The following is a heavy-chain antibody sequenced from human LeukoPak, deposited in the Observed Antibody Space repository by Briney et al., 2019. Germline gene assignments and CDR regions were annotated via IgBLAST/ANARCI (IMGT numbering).Heavy chain of an antibody. D-gene: IGHD4-17*01. CDR2: INPNSGGT. CDR1: GYTFTDYY. V-gene: IGHV1-2*02. Sequence: ASVKVSCKASGYTFTDYYIHWVRQAPGQGLEWMGWINPNSGGTNYAQKFQGRVTMTRDTSISTVYMELSSLRSEDTAVYYCARDRGYGDYELGYWGQGTLVTVSS. CDR3: ARDRGYGDYELGY. J-gene: IGHJ4*02.